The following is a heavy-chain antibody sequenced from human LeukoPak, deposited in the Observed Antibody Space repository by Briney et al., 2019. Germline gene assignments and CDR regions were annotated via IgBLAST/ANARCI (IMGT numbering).Heavy chain of an antibody. CDR2: IYYSGTT. CDR3: ATLGGNSYYYYGMDV. CDR1: GGSISSGGYY. V-gene: IGHV4-31*03. J-gene: IGHJ6*02. D-gene: IGHD4-23*01. Sequence: PSETLSLTCTVSGGSISSGGYYWSWIRQHPGKGLEWIGYIYYSGTTYYNPSLKSRVTISVDTSKNQFSLKLTSVTAADTAVYYCATLGGNSYYYYGMDVWGQGTTVTVSS.